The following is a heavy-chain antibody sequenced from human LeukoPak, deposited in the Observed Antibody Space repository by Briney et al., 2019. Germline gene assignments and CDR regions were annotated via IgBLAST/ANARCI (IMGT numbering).Heavy chain of an antibody. J-gene: IGHJ4*02. CDR1: SGSISGSDYY. V-gene: IGHV4-39*02. Sequence: SETLSLTCTVSSGSISGSDYYWCWIRQPPGKGLEWIGSINYSGNTYYDSSLKSRVTISVDTSKNHFSLRLSSVTAADTAVYYCARLVLSYGNAFDHWGQGTLVSVSS. D-gene: IGHD3-16*01. CDR3: ARLVLSYGNAFDH. CDR2: INYSGNT.